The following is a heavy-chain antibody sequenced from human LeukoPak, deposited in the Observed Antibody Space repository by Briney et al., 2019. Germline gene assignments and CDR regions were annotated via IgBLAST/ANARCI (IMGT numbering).Heavy chain of an antibody. CDR3: ARAVAVLLWFGEPYPIHNWFDP. D-gene: IGHD3-10*01. CDR2: IIHSGST. V-gene: IGHV4-34*12. CDR1: RGSFSGYY. Sequence: SETLSLTCADYRGSFSGYYWSWVRHPPGKGLEWIGEIIHSGSTNYNPSLKSPVTLSVDTSKNHFSLKLSSVSAEDTAVYYCARAVAVLLWFGEPYPIHNWFDPWGQGTLVTVSS. J-gene: IGHJ5*02.